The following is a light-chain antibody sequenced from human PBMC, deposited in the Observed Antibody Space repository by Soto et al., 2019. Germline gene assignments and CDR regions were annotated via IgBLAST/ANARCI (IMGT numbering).Light chain of an antibody. CDR2: GAS. CDR3: QQYISAWT. J-gene: IGKJ1*01. Sequence: DVQLTQSPSTLSASVGDRVTITCRASQSISSWLAWYQQKPGKAPKLLIYGASSLESGVPSRFSGSGSGTEFTLTISSLQSDDFATYYCQQYISAWTFGQGTKVDI. V-gene: IGKV1-5*01. CDR1: QSISSW.